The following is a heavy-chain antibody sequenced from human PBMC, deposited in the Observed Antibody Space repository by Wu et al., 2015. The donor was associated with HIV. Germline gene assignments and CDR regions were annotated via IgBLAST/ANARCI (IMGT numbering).Heavy chain of an antibody. CDR2: IRAYNGRT. J-gene: IGHJ4*02. Sequence: QVQLVQSGAEVKEPGASVKVSCKTPDHTFAKYGFSWVRQAPGQGFEWMGWIRAYNGRTNYAQKLQGRVTMTTETSTSTAYMELRSLISDDTAVYYCARAAYYDYRGYYYEWGQGTLVTVSS. CDR1: DHTFAKYG. V-gene: IGHV1-18*04. D-gene: IGHD3-22*01. CDR3: ARAAYYDYRGYYYE.